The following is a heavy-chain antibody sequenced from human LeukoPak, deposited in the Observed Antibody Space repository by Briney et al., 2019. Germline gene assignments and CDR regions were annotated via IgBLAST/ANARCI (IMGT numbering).Heavy chain of an antibody. J-gene: IGHJ6*02. V-gene: IGHV3-7*01. CDR3: ARDRSYDSSGYYQGRYYYGMDV. D-gene: IGHD3-22*01. CDR2: IKQDGSEK. Sequence: PGGSLRLSCAASGLTFSSYWMSWVRQAPGKGLEWVANIKQDGSEKYYVDSVKGRFTISRDNAKNSLYLQMNSLRAEDTAVYYCARDRSYDSSGYYQGRYYYGMDVWGQGTTVTVSS. CDR1: GLTFSSYW.